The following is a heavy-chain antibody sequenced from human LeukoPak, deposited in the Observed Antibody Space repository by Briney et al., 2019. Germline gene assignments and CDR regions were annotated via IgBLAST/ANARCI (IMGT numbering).Heavy chain of an antibody. Sequence: PSQTLSLTCTVSGGSISSGSYYWSWIRQPAGKGLGWIGRIYTSGSTNYNPSLKSRVTISVDTSKNQFSLKLSSVTAADTAVYYCARDKGNGMDVWGQGTTVTVSS. CDR3: ARDKGNGMDV. J-gene: IGHJ6*02. CDR1: GGSISSGSYY. V-gene: IGHV4-61*02. CDR2: IYTSGST.